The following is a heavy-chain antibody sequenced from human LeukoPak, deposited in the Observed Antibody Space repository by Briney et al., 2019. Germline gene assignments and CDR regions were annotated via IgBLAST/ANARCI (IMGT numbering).Heavy chain of an antibody. Sequence: GGSLRLSCAASGFTFSSYSMTWGRQIPGKGLESVSVISASGGTTDYADSLRGRFTISRDNSKTTLYLQMNSLRVEDTAIYYCAKCSLTCYRGSFDIWGQGTTVTVSS. V-gene: IGHV3-23*01. CDR1: GFTFSSYS. CDR3: AKCSLTCYRGSFDI. D-gene: IGHD2-2*02. CDR2: ISASGGTT. J-gene: IGHJ3*02.